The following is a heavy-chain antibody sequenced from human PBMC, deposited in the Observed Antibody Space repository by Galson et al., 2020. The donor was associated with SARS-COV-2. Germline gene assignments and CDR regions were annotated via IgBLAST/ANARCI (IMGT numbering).Heavy chain of an antibody. CDR1: GYTFTNYG. V-gene: IGHV1-18*04. D-gene: IGHD2-21*01. J-gene: IGHJ4*02. Sequence: ASVKVSCKASGYTFTNYGISWVRQAPGQGLEWMGWISPYNGDTKYEQKLQGRVTLTTDTSTTTAYMELRSLRSDDTAVYYCAKDQVYGGDSGYWGQGTVVTVSS. CDR3: AKDQVYGGDSGY. CDR2: ISPYNGDT.